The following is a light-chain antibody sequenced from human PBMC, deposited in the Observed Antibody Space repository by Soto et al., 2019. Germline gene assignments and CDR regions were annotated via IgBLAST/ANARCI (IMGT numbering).Light chain of an antibody. CDR3: QSYDTSRGFV. Sequence: QSAPTQPPSVSGAPGQRVTFSCFGSSSNIGADYDVHWSQQLPGTAPKRLIYGNINRPSGVPDRFSGSKSGASAALAITGLQPEDEADYYRQSYDTSRGFVFGTGTKLTVL. CDR2: GNI. CDR1: SSNIGADYD. V-gene: IGLV1-40*01. J-gene: IGLJ1*01.